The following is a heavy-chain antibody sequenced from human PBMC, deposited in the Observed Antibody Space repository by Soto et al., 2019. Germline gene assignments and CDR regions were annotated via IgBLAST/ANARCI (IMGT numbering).Heavy chain of an antibody. J-gene: IGHJ5*02. CDR2: IYHTGST. D-gene: IGHD1-7*01. Sequence: QLQLQESDSGLVKPSQTLSLTCTVSDDSISSGGHSWSWIRQPPGKGLEWIGYIYHTGSTHYNPSLHTRVPITVDTSKNQFSLRLTSVTAADKAVYYCARGPWYYGDNWFDPWGQGTLVTVSS. CDR3: ARGPWYYGDNWFDP. V-gene: IGHV4-30-2*01. CDR1: DDSISSGGHS.